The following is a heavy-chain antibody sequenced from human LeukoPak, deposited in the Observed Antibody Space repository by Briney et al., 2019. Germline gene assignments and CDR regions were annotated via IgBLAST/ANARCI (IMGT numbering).Heavy chain of an antibody. CDR3: ARFTQRIDYGGNSARQIDRRFDN. CDR1: GGSISSGDYY. D-gene: IGHD4-23*01. Sequence: SETLSLTCTVSGGSISSGDYYWSWIRQHPGEGLVWIGHIYYTESTHYNPSLKSRVTISVDTSKNQFSLKLSSVTAADTAVYYCARFTQRIDYGGNSARQIDRRFDNWGQGTLVTVSS. CDR2: IYYTEST. J-gene: IGHJ4*02. V-gene: IGHV4-31*03.